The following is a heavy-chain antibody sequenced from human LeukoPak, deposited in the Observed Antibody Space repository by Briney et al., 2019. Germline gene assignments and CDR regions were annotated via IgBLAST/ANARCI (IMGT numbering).Heavy chain of an antibody. D-gene: IGHD1-26*01. J-gene: IGHJ4*02. CDR2: IYYSGST. CDR3: ARVGSLAGSRHFDY. V-gene: IGHV4-59*08. Sequence: SETLSLTCTVSGGSISSYYWSWIRQPPGKGLEWIGYIYYSGSTNYNPSLKSRVTISVDTSKNQFSLKLSSVTAADTAVYYCARVGSLAGSRHFDYWGQGTLVTVSS. CDR1: GGSISSYY.